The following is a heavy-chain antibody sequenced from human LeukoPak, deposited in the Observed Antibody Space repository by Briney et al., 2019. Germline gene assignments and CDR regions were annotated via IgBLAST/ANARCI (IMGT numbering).Heavy chain of an antibody. CDR1: GFTFRSYW. Sequence: GSLRLSCAGSGFTFRSYWMHWVRQVPGKGLGLVSRVSPDGRTTSYADSVKGRFTISRDHAKNTVYLQMISLRADDTAVYYCVRAKSGHYGYSDYWGQGTLVTVSS. J-gene: IGHJ4*02. CDR3: VRAKSGHYGYSDY. V-gene: IGHV3-74*01. D-gene: IGHD5-18*01. CDR2: VSPDGRTT.